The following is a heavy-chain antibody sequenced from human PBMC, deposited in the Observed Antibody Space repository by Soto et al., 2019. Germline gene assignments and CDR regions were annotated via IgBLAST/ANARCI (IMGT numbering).Heavy chain of an antibody. J-gene: IGHJ4*02. CDR3: AREHAQSVAHYYFYY. D-gene: IGHD4-4*01. CDR1: GFTFSSYG. Sequence: QVQLVESGGGVVQPGRSLRLSCAASGFTFSSYGMHWVRQAPGKGLEWVAVIWYDGSNKYYADSVKGRFTISRDNSKNTLYLPMNSQRADDTAVYYCAREHAQSVAHYYFYYWGQGTLVTVSS. CDR2: IWYDGSNK. V-gene: IGHV3-33*01.